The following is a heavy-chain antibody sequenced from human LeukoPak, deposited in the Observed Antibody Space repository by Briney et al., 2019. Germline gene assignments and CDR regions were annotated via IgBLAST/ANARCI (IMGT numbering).Heavy chain of an antibody. J-gene: IGHJ4*02. Sequence: ASVKVSCKTSGYTFTDNYIHWVRQAPGQGLEWMGWINPDSGGTKYAQKFQGRVTMTRDKSTSTVYMELSSLRSDDTAVYYCARADQGMMGARLGYWGQGTLVTVSS. V-gene: IGHV1-2*02. CDR2: INPDSGGT. D-gene: IGHD1-26*01. CDR1: GYTFTDNY. CDR3: ARADQGMMGARLGY.